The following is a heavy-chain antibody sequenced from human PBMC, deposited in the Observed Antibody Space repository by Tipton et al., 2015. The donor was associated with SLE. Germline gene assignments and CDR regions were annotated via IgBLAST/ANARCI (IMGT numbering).Heavy chain of an antibody. Sequence: TLSLTCTVSGGSISSYYWTWIRQPPGKGLEWIGNIFYSGGTNYSPFLNSRITISVDTSKNQLSLNVISMTAADTAVYYCANQNWNYYFWGQGNLVTVSS. D-gene: IGHD1-7*01. CDR3: ANQNWNYYF. V-gene: IGHV4-59*01. CDR2: IFYSGGT. J-gene: IGHJ4*02. CDR1: GGSISSYY.